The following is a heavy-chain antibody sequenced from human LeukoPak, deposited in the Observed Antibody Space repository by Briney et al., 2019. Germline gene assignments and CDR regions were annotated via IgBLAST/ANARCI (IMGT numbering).Heavy chain of an antibody. CDR1: GGSTNNESYY. CDR2: IHPTGNT. V-gene: IGHV4-61*02. Sequence: SETLSLTCTASGGSTNNESYYWSWIRQPAGKGLEWIGRIHPTGNTMCNPSLESRVTISIDTSKNQFSLKLSPVTAADTAVYYCASHYSRSGIDAFDIWGQGTVVTVSS. D-gene: IGHD6-6*01. J-gene: IGHJ3*02. CDR3: ASHYSRSGIDAFDI.